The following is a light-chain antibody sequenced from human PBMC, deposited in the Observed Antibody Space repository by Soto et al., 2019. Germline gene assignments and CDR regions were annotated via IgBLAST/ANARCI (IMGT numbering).Light chain of an antibody. CDR1: QSIGRW. CDR3: QHFGNSPLWT. Sequence: DIQMTQSPSTLSASVGDRVTITCRASQSIGRWLAWYQQKPGKAPKVLIYDASTLKSGVPSRFSGSGSGTDFTLTISSLQPDDFAVYFCQHFGNSPLWTFGQGTKVEVK. J-gene: IGKJ1*01. CDR2: DAS. V-gene: IGKV1-5*01.